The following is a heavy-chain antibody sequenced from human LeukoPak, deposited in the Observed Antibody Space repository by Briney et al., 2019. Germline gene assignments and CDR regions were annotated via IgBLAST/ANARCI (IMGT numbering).Heavy chain of an antibody. D-gene: IGHD2-2*01. CDR3: ASVAAANVYYYYYYMDV. CDR1: GGTFSNSA. J-gene: IGHJ6*03. Sequence: ASVKVSCKASGGTFSNSAISWVRQAPGQGLEWMGGIIPIFGTANYAQKFQGRVTITADESTSTAYMELSSLRSEDTAVYYCASVAAANVYYYYYYMDVWGKGTTVTISS. CDR2: IIPIFGTA. V-gene: IGHV1-69*13.